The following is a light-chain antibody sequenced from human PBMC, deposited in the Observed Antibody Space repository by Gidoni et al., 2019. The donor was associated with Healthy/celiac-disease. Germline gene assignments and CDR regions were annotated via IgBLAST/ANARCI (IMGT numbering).Light chain of an antibody. CDR3: QQYDNLPVT. CDR2: DAS. V-gene: IGKV1-33*01. CDR1: HDISNF. J-gene: IGKJ4*01. Sequence: DIQMTQSPSSLSASVGDRVTITCQASHDISNFLTWYQQKPGKAPKPLIYDASNLETGVPSRFSGSGSGTDFTFTISSLQPEDIATYYCQQYDNLPVTFGGGTKVEIK.